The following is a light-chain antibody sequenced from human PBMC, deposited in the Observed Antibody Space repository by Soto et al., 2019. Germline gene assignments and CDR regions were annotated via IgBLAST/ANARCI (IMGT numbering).Light chain of an antibody. CDR1: SSNIGNNY. CDR3: GTWDTSLSAYV. Sequence: QAVVTQPPSVSVAPGQKVTISCSGSSSNIGNNYVSWYQQFPGTAPKLLIYDNNERPSGIPDRFSGSKSGTSATLGITGLQTGDEADYYCGTWDTSLSAYVFGTGTKLTVL. J-gene: IGLJ1*01. CDR2: DNN. V-gene: IGLV1-51*01.